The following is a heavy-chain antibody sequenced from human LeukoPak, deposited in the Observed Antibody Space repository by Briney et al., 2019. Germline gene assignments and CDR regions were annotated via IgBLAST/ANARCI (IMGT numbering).Heavy chain of an antibody. D-gene: IGHD6-19*01. V-gene: IGHV3-23*01. J-gene: IGHJ4*02. CDR1: GFTFSSYA. Sequence: GGSLRLSCAASGFTFSSYAMSWVRQAPGKGLEWVSAISGSGGSTYYADSVKGRFTISRDNSKNTLYLQMNSLRAEDTAVYYCAKDMVPGIAVAGTFDYWGQGTLVTVSS. CDR2: ISGSGGST. CDR3: AKDMVPGIAVAGTFDY.